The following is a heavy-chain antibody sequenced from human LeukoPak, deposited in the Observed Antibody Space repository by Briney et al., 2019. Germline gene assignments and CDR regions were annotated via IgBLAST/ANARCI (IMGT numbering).Heavy chain of an antibody. D-gene: IGHD3-10*01. V-gene: IGHV4-59*01. Sequence: SETLSLTCTVSGGSISNYYWSWIRQPPGKGLEWIGYIYYSGSTNYIPSLKSRVTISVDTSKNQFSLKLSSVTAADTAVYYCARTLLGSYFDHWGQGTLVTVSS. CDR1: GGSISNYY. J-gene: IGHJ4*02. CDR2: IYYSGST. CDR3: ARTLLGSYFDH.